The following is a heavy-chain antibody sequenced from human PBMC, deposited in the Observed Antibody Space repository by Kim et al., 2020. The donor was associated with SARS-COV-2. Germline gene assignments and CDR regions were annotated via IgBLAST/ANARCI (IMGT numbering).Heavy chain of an antibody. CDR2: IYYSGST. J-gene: IGHJ4*02. Sequence: SETLSLTCTVSGGSISSGGYYWSWIRQHPGKGLEWIGYIYYSGSTYYNPSLKSRVTISVDTSKNQFSLKLSSVTAADTAVYYCARKAGERGYSGYVPKWDFDYWGQGTLVTVSS. CDR3: ARKAGERGYSGYVPKWDFDY. D-gene: IGHD5-12*01. V-gene: IGHV4-31*03. CDR1: GGSISSGGYY.